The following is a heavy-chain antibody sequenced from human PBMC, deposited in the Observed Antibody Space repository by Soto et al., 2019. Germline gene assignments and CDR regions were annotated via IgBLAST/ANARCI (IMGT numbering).Heavy chain of an antibody. J-gene: IGHJ6*03. Sequence: PSETLSLTCAVSSGSISSSNWWSWVRQPPGKGLEWIGEIYHSGSTNYNPSLKSRVTISVDRSKNQFSLKLSSVTAADTAVYYCARRYGSGENYYMDVWGKGTTVTAP. CDR1: SGSISSSNW. V-gene: IGHV4-4*02. CDR2: IYHSGST. CDR3: ARRYGSGENYYMDV. D-gene: IGHD3-10*01.